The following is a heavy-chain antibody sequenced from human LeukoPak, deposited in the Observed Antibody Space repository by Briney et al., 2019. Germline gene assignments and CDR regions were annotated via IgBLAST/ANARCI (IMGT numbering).Heavy chain of an antibody. V-gene: IGHV4-34*01. CDR1: GGSFSGYY. CDR3: ARAGASAY. J-gene: IGHJ4*02. CDR2: INHSGST. Sequence: SETLSLTCAVYGGSFSGYYWSWIRQPPGKGLEWIGEINHSGSTNYNPSLKSRVTISVDTSKNQFSLKLSSVTAADTAVYYCARAGASAYRGQGTLVTVSS. D-gene: IGHD1-26*01.